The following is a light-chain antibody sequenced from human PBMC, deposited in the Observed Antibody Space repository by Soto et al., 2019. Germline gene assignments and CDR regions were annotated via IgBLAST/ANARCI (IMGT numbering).Light chain of an antibody. V-gene: IGLV2-14*01. J-gene: IGLJ1*01. CDR3: SSYTSTDTPFV. Sequence: QSVLTQPASVSGSPGQSITISCTGTSSDVGSYNYVSWYQQHPGKAPALIISEVSNRPSGVSSRFSGSKSGNTASLTISGLQAEDEAEYYCSSYTSTDTPFVFGTGTKVTVL. CDR2: EVS. CDR1: SSDVGSYNY.